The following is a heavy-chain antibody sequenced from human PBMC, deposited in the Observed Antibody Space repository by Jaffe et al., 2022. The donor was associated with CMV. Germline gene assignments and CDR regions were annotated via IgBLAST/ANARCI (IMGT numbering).Heavy chain of an antibody. Sequence: EVQLVQSGAEVKKPGESLKISCHGSGYIFTTYWIAWVRQTPGKGLEWMGIIHPRDSDTRYSPSFQGQVTMSVDKSTSTAYLKWSSLKASDNAIYYCARPPGGPWGFEIWGQGTMVTVSS. D-gene: IGHD3-16*01. J-gene: IGHJ3*02. CDR2: IHPRDSDT. V-gene: IGHV5-51*01. CDR3: ARPPGGPWGFEI. CDR1: GYIFTTYW.